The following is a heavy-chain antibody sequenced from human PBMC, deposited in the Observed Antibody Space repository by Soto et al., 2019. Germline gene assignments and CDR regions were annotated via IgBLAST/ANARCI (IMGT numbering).Heavy chain of an antibody. Sequence: SGGSLRLSCAASGFTFSNAWMSWVRQAPGKGLEWVGRIKSKADGGTTDYAAPVKGRFTISRDDSKNTLYLQMNSLRTEDTAVYYCTTVGGLFSYYFEYWGPGALVTVSS. CDR1: GFTFSNAW. CDR2: IKSKADGGTT. J-gene: IGHJ4*01. D-gene: IGHD3-16*01. CDR3: TTVGGLFSYYFEY. V-gene: IGHV3-15*01.